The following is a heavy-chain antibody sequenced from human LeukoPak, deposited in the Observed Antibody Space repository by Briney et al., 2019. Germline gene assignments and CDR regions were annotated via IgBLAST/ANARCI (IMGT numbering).Heavy chain of an antibody. CDR1: GFTFSSYG. D-gene: IGHD4-23*01. V-gene: IGHV3-30*02. CDR3: ARTPVPTPMSYYYYYMDV. J-gene: IGHJ6*03. Sequence: QPGGSLRLSCAASGFTFSSYGMHWVRQAPGKGLEWVAFIRYDGSNKYYADSVKGRFTISRDNSKNTLFVQMNSLRAEDTAVYYCARTPVPTPMSYYYYYMDVWGKGTTVTVSS. CDR2: IRYDGSNK.